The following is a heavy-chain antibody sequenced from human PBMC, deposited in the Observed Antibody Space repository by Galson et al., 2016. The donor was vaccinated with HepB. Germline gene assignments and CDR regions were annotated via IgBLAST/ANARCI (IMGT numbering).Heavy chain of an antibody. V-gene: IGHV3-30*09. J-gene: IGHJ4*02. CDR3: ARDLFGGVDNFGSGYRGPVFDY. D-gene: IGHD3-3*01. CDR2: IHYDGSNQ. Sequence: SLKLSCAAFELPSSSYAMHWVPQAPGKGLEWVAVIHYDGSNQYAEDPVKGQFAISRDNAKNTLYVQMNSLRAEDTAVYYCARDLFGGVDNFGSGYRGPVFDYWGPETLVTVSS. CDR1: ELPSSSYA.